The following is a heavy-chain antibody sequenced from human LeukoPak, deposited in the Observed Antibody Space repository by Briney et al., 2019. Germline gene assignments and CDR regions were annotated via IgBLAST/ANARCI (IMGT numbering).Heavy chain of an antibody. CDR1: GFTFSSYG. CDR3: AKQGEMATIESGMDV. V-gene: IGHV3-30*18. D-gene: IGHD5-24*01. CDR2: ISYDGSNK. Sequence: PGGSLRLSCAASGFTFSSYGMHWVRQAPGKGLEWVAVISYDGSNKYYADSVKGRFTISRDNSKNTLYLQMNSLRAEDTAVYYCAKQGEMATIESGMDVWGQGTTVTVSS. J-gene: IGHJ6*02.